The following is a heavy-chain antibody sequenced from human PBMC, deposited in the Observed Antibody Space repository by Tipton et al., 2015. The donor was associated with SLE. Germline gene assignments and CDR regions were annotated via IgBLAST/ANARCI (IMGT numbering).Heavy chain of an antibody. D-gene: IGHD3-22*01. CDR1: GYSISSGYY. J-gene: IGHJ4*02. CDR2: IYHSGSI. CDR3: ARGMIVVVSFDY. Sequence: TLSLTCTVSGYSISSGYYWGWIRQPPGKGLEWIGSIYHSGSIYYNPSLKSRVTISVDTSKNQFSLKLSSVTAADTAVYYCARGMIVVVSFDYWGQGTLVTVSS. V-gene: IGHV4-38-2*02.